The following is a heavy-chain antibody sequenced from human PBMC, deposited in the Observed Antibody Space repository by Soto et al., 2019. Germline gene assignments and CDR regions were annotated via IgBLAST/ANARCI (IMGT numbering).Heavy chain of an antibody. CDR3: AKRRGAGGNFDS. V-gene: IGHV3-23*01. CDR2: VSIGGST. Sequence: GGSLRLSCAAPGFTFSRYAMGWVRQGPGKGLKWVAVVSIGGSTHYADSVRGRFTISRDNSKNTLSLQMNSLTAEDTAVYFCAKRRGAGGNFDSWGQGALVTVSS. D-gene: IGHD1-26*01. CDR1: GFTFSRYA. J-gene: IGHJ4*02.